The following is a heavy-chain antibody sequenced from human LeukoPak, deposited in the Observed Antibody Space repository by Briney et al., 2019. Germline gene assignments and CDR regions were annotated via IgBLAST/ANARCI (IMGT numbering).Heavy chain of an antibody. CDR3: ARGDDSGYENYYYYYMDV. Sequence: PSETLSLTCAVYGGSFSGYYWSWIRQPPGKGLEWIGEINHSGSTNYNPSLKSRVTISVDTSKNQFSLKLSSVTAADTAVYYCARGDDSGYENYYYYYMDVWGKGTTVTVSS. V-gene: IGHV4-34*01. CDR1: GGSFSGYY. CDR2: INHSGST. J-gene: IGHJ6*03. D-gene: IGHD5-12*01.